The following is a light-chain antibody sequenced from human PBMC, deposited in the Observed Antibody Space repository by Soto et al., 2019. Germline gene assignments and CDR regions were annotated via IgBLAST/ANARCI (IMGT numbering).Light chain of an antibody. V-gene: IGLV2-8*01. Sequence: ALTQPPSASGSPGQSITISCPGTSSNVVAFNYVSWYQQHPGKAPKLMIFEINKRPSGVPDRFSGSKSGNTASLTVSGLQTDDEADYYCSSYAGSNVYVFGSGAKVTGL. CDR2: EIN. CDR3: SSYAGSNVYV. CDR1: SSNVVAFNY. J-gene: IGLJ1*01.